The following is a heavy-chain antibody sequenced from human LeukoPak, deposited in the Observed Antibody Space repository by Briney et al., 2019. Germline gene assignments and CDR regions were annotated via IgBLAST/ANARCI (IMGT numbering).Heavy chain of an antibody. D-gene: IGHD5-12*01. V-gene: IGHV3-11*01. CDR3: AREREWLRHDFDY. CDR2: ISSSGSTI. Sequence: GGSLRLSCAASGFTFSDYYMSWIRQAPGKGLEGVSYISSSGSTIYYADSVKGRFTISRDNAKNSLYLHMNSLRAEDTAVYYRAREREWLRHDFDYWAREPWSPSPQ. J-gene: IGHJ4*02. CDR1: GFTFSDYY.